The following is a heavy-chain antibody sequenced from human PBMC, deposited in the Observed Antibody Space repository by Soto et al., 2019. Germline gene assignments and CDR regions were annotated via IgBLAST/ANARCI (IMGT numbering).Heavy chain of an antibody. D-gene: IGHD3-10*01. CDR3: ARGEIGWFGALIRFSYYNAMDV. CDR2: INHSGST. J-gene: IGHJ6*02. CDR1: GGSFSGYH. Sequence: SETLSLTCAVYGGSFSGYHWSWIRQPPGKGLEWIGEINHSGSTNYNPSLKSRVTISLDTSKNQFSLKLSSLTAADTAVYFWARGEIGWFGALIRFSYYNAMDVWGQGTTVTVSS. V-gene: IGHV4-34*01.